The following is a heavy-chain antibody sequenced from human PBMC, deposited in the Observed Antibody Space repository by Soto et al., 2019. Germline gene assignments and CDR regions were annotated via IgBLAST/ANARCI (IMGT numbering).Heavy chain of an antibody. CDR2: ISAYNGNT. D-gene: IGHD2-15*01. CDR3: ARDGSWYYYYGMVV. Sequence: QVQLVQSGAEVKKPGASVKVSCKASGYTFTSYGISWVRQAPGQGLEWMGWISAYNGNTNYAQKLQGRVTMTTDTSTSTASRELRSLRSDATAVYYCARDGSWYYYYGMVVWGQGTTVTVSS. V-gene: IGHV1-18*01. J-gene: IGHJ6*02. CDR1: GYTFTSYG.